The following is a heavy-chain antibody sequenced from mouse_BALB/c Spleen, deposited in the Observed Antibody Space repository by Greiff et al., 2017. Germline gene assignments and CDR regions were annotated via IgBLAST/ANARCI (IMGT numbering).Heavy chain of an antibody. CDR2: ISDGGSYT. D-gene: IGHD2-10*02. V-gene: IGHV5-4*02. Sequence: EVHLVESGGGLVKPGGSLKLSCAASGFTFSDYYMYWVRQTPEKRLEWVATISDGGSYTYYPDSVKGRFTISRDNAKNNLYLQMSSLKSEDTAMYYCARVEYGGAMDYWGQGTSVTVSS. CDR3: ARVEYGGAMDY. CDR1: GFTFSDYY. J-gene: IGHJ4*01.